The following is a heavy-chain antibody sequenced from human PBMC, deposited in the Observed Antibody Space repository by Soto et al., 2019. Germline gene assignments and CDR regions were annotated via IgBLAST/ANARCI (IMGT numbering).Heavy chain of an antibody. J-gene: IGHJ4*02. Sequence: SETLSLTGAVSVYSISSGCFWGCIRQPPGKGLEWIANMYHDGNTHYNPSLKSRVTMSVDTSKNQFSLKLNSVTAADTAVYYCARESYSGYHSYDYWGQGILVTVSS. D-gene: IGHD5-12*01. CDR1: VYSISSGCF. CDR2: MYHDGNT. CDR3: ARESYSGYHSYDY. V-gene: IGHV4-38-2*02.